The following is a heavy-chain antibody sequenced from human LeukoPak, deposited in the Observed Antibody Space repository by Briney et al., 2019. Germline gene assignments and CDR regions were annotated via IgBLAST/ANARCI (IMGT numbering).Heavy chain of an antibody. J-gene: IGHJ3*02. CDR2: IYYSGST. D-gene: IGHD6-13*01. V-gene: IGHV4-39*07. Sequence: SETLSLTCTVSGGSISSSSYYWGWIRQPPGKGLEWIGSIYYSGSTYYNPSLKSRVTISVDTSKNQFSLKLSSVTAADTAVYYCARGVVAAAGPDAFDIWGQGTMVTVSS. CDR3: ARGVVAAAGPDAFDI. CDR1: GGSISSSSYY.